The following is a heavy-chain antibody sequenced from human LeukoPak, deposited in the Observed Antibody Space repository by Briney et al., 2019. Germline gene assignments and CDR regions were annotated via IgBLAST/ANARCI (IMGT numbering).Heavy chain of an antibody. J-gene: IGHJ4*02. D-gene: IGHD4-17*01. CDR2: MRYDGSNT. Sequence: GGSLRLSCAASGFTFSNYGMHWVRQAPGKGLEWLAFMRYDGSNTHYADSVKGRLTISRDNSKNTLYLQMNSLRAEDTAVYYCARVVDHDYGDYYLDYWGQGTLVTVSS. CDR1: GFTFSNYG. V-gene: IGHV3-30*02. CDR3: ARVVDHDYGDYYLDY.